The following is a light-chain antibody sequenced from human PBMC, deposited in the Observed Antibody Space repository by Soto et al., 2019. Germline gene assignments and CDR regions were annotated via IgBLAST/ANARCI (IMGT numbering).Light chain of an antibody. J-gene: IGKJ2*01. V-gene: IGKV3D-15*01. CDR3: QQYNNWPTMYT. CDR2: GAS. Sequence: EIVMTQSPATLSVSPGERATLSCRASQSVSSNLAWYQQKPGQAPRLLIYGASTRATGIPARFSGSGSGTEFTLTISSLQSADFAVYYCQQYNNWPTMYTFGQGTKVDIK. CDR1: QSVSSN.